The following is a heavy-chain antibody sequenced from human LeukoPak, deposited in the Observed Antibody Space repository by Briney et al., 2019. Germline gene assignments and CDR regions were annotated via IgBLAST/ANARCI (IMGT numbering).Heavy chain of an antibody. CDR3: AREAGEWELRNYCYYYGMDV. D-gene: IGHD1-26*01. CDR2: TYYRSKWYN. Sequence: SQTPSLTSAISGDSASSNSAAWKWIRQSPSRGLEWLGRTYYRSKWYNDYAVSVKSRLTINPDTSKNQFSLQLNSVTPEDTAVYYCAREAGEWELRNYCYYYGMDVWGQGTTVTVSS. CDR1: GDSASSNSAA. V-gene: IGHV6-1*01. J-gene: IGHJ6*02.